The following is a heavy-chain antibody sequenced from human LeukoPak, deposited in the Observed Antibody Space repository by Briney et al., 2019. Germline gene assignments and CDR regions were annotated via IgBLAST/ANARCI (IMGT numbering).Heavy chain of an antibody. V-gene: IGHV4-30-2*01. Sequence: PSETLSLTCTVSGGSISSGDYSWSWIRQPLGKGLEWIGYIYHSGSTYYNPSLKSRVTISVDRSKNQFSLRLSSVTAADTAVYYCARADDYGVPFDYWGQGTLVTVSS. J-gene: IGHJ4*02. CDR2: IYHSGST. CDR3: ARADDYGVPFDY. CDR1: GGSISSGDYS. D-gene: IGHD4-17*01.